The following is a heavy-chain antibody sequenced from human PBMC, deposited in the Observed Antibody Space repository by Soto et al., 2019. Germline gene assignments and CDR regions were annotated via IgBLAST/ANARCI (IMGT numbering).Heavy chain of an antibody. J-gene: IGHJ6*02. V-gene: IGHV4-39*01. CDR2: VFYSGDT. D-gene: IGHD3-22*01. Sequence: CSVSSGSISSNSYFWAWIRQPPGKGLEWIGAVFYSGDTYYSESLKSRVTMSVDTSKNQFSLKLNSVTAADTAVYYCARQGRNTKIVLLRHYATDFWGQGTAVTVSS. CDR1: SGSISSNSYF. CDR3: ARQGRNTKIVLLRHYATDF.